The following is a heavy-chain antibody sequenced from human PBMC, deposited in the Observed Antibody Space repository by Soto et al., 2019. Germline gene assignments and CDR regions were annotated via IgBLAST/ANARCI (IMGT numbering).Heavy chain of an antibody. Sequence: SETLSLTCAVYGGSFSGYYWSWIRQPPGKGLKWIGEINHSGSTNYNPSIKSRVTISVDTSKNQFSLKLSSVTAADTAVYYCARGHPSSYDFWSGYYYYYMDVWGKGTTVTVSS. V-gene: IGHV4-34*01. CDR2: INHSGST. CDR1: GGSFSGYY. CDR3: ARGHPSSYDFWSGYYYYYMDV. J-gene: IGHJ6*03. D-gene: IGHD3-3*01.